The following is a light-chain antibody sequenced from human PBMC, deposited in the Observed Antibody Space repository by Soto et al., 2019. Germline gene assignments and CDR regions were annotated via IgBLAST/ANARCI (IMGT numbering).Light chain of an antibody. Sequence: QSALTKPTSASGSPGQSVTISCTGTSSHVGGYDLVSWYQQHPGNAPKIMIYEVNRRPSGVPDRFSGSKSGNTSSLTVSGLHAEDEADYYCRSYAGSNNVRVFGGATKLTV. CDR3: RSYAGSNNVRV. V-gene: IGLV2-8*01. CDR2: EVN. J-gene: IGLJ3*02. CDR1: SSHVGGYDL.